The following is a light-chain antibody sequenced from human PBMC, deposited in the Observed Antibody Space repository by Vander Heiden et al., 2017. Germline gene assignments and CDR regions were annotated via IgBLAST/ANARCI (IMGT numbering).Light chain of an antibody. CDR1: QGMSTY. V-gene: IGKV1-39*01. J-gene: IGKJ2*01. Sequence: ASVGDSVPTSCPGSQGMSTYLKWQQKNPGTAPKLLIYAATMSQGGAPSRCSGSCSGTDFTPIISAVPHEDAATYYCQHSYSILYTFGQGTKLEIK. CDR3: QHSYSILYT. CDR2: AAT.